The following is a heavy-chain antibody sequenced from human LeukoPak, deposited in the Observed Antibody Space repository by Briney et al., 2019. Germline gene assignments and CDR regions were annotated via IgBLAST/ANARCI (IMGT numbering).Heavy chain of an antibody. Sequence: PGGSLRLSCAASGFTFSSYAMHWVRQAPGEGLEWVAVISYDGSNKYYADSVKGRFTISRDNSKNTLYLQMNSLRAEDTAVYYCASPPGAFDYWGQGTLVTVSS. J-gene: IGHJ4*02. CDR1: GFTFSSYA. CDR3: ASPPGAFDY. D-gene: IGHD4-17*01. V-gene: IGHV3-30-3*01. CDR2: ISYDGSNK.